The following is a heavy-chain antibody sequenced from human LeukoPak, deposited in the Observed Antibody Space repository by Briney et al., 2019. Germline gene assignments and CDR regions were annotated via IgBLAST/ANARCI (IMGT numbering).Heavy chain of an antibody. J-gene: IGHJ6*03. CDR1: GGSISSSSYY. Sequence: PSETLSLTCTVSGGSISSSSYYWGWIRQPAGKGLEWIGRIYTSGSTNYNPSLKSRVTISVDTSKNQFSLKLSSVTAADTAVYYCARDLGSSVYYYYMDVWGKGTTVTISS. CDR2: IYTSGST. D-gene: IGHD6-25*01. CDR3: ARDLGSSVYYYYMDV. V-gene: IGHV4-61*02.